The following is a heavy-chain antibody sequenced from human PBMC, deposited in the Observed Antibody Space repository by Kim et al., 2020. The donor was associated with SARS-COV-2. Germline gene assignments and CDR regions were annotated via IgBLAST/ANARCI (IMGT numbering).Heavy chain of an antibody. CDR2: IWYDGSNK. CDR1: GFTFSSYG. J-gene: IGHJ6*02. V-gene: IGHV3-33*01. Sequence: GGSLRLSCAASGFTFSSYGMHWVRQAPGKGLEWVAVIWYDGSNKYYADSVKGRFTISRDNSKNTLYLQMNSLRAEDTAVYYCARGDDILTGYYDYYGMDVWGQGTTVTVSS. D-gene: IGHD3-9*01. CDR3: ARGDDILTGYYDYYGMDV.